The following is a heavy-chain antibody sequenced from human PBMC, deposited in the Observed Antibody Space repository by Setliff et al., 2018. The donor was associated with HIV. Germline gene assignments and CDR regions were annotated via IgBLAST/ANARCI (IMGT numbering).Heavy chain of an antibody. Sequence: PGGSLRLSCAASRFTISDFHMSWIRQAPGKGLEWVSTIPVGGRTTYYADSVKGRFTISRDNSKNTVYVQMNSLRAEDTAVYYCAKDATAEAQLWQFDYWGQGALVTVSS. V-gene: IGHV3-23*01. CDR3: AKDATAEAQLWQFDY. D-gene: IGHD5-18*01. CDR1: RFTISDFH. CDR2: IPVGGRTT. J-gene: IGHJ4*02.